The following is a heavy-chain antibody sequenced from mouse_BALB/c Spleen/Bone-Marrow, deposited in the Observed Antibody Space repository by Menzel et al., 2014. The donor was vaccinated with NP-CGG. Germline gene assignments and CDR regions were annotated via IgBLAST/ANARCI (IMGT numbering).Heavy chain of an antibody. CDR1: GFSLTSYG. Sequence: VQLQQSGPGLVAPSQSLSITCTVSGFSLTSYGVHWVRQPPGKGLEWLGRIWAGGSTTYNSALMSRLSISKDNSKSYVFLKMNRLQTNATSFSYSARFICYEGDIDDWGQGTTFTVSS. V-gene: IGHV2-9*02. D-gene: IGHD2-3*01. J-gene: IGHJ2*01. CDR2: IWAGGST. CDR3: ARFICYEGDIDD.